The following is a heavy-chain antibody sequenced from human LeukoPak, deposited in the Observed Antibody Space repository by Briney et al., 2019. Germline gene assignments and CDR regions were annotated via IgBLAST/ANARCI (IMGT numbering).Heavy chain of an antibody. CDR2: INDSGST. D-gene: IGHD3-10*01. CDR3: AREYYYGSGNDY. J-gene: IGHJ4*02. V-gene: IGHV4-34*01. Sequence: SETLSLTCAVYGGSFSGYYWSWIRQPPGKGLEWIGEINDSGSTNYNPSLKSRVTISVDTSKNQFSLKLTSVTAEDTAVYYCAREYYYGSGNDYWGQGTLVTVSS. CDR1: GGSFSGYY.